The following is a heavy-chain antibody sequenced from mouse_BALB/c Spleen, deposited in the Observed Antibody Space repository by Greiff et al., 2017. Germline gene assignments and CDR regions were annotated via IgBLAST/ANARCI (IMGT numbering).Heavy chain of an antibody. D-gene: IGHD2-2*01. CDR3: GRSEGYDAYFYAMDY. Sequence: VQLKESGPELVKPGASVKISCKASGYSFTGYFMNWVKQSHGKSLEWIGRINPYNGDTFYNQKFKGKATLTVDKSSSTAHMELLSLTSEDSAVYYCGRSEGYDAYFYAMDYWGQGTSVTVSS. J-gene: IGHJ4*01. V-gene: IGHV1-37*01. CDR2: INPYNGDT. CDR1: GYSFTGYF.